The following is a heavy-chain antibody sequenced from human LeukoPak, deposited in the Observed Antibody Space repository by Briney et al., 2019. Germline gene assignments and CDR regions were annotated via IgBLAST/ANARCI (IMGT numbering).Heavy chain of an antibody. CDR1: RFSFRTYV. CDR2: TSSAGSNR. Sequence: GGSLRLSRLPSRFSFRTYVMQGVRQAPGKGREGVAVTSSAGSNRHYADSVKGRFTISRDNSKNTLYLQMNSLRVEDTAVYYCARDLTLIAQSATNYNYWGQGTLVTVSS. CDR3: ARDLTLIAQSATNYNY. D-gene: IGHD3-16*01. J-gene: IGHJ4*02. V-gene: IGHV3-30-3*01.